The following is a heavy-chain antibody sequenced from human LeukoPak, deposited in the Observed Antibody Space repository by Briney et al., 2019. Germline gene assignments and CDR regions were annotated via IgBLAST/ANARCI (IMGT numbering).Heavy chain of an antibody. CDR1: GFTVSSNY. CDR2: IYSGGST. CDR3: AKTDIAVTDWYFDL. V-gene: IGHV3-66*01. D-gene: IGHD6-19*01. Sequence: GGSLRLSCAASGFTVSSNYTSWVRQAPGKGLEWVSVIYSGGSTYYADSVKGRFTISRDNSKNTLYLQMNSLRAEDTAVYYCAKTDIAVTDWYFDLWGRGTLVTVSS. J-gene: IGHJ2*01.